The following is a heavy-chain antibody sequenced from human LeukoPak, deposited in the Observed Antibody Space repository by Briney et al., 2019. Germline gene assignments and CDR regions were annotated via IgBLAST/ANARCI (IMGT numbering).Heavy chain of an antibody. D-gene: IGHD4-17*01. Sequence: ASVKVSCKVSGYTLTELSMHWVRQAPGKGLEWMGGFDPEDGETIYAQKFQGRVTMTEDTSTDTAYMELSSLRSEDTAVYYCATVAVTRYNNWFDPWGRGTLVTVSS. CDR2: FDPEDGET. J-gene: IGHJ5*02. V-gene: IGHV1-24*01. CDR1: GYTLTELS. CDR3: ATVAVTRYNNWFDP.